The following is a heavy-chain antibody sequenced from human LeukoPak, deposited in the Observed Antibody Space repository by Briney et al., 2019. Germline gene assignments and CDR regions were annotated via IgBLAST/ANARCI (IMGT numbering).Heavy chain of an antibody. CDR1: GFSFSNYW. CDR2: INSDGSST. J-gene: IGHJ2*01. Sequence: GGSLRLSCAASGFSFSNYWMHWVRQAPGKGLVWVSRINSDGSSTTYANSVKGRFTISRDNAKNTLYLQMNSLRAEDTALYYCAKPSRIAAPWYFDLWGRGTLVTVSS. V-gene: IGHV3-74*01. D-gene: IGHD6-6*01. CDR3: AKPSRIAAPWYFDL.